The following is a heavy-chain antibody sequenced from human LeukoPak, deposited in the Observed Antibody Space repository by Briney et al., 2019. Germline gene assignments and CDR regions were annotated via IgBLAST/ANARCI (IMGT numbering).Heavy chain of an antibody. V-gene: IGHV4-39*07. D-gene: IGHD6-19*01. CDR2: IFYNGST. CDR1: GGSISSSSYY. CDR3: GRFSSGWFDFDY. J-gene: IGHJ4*02. Sequence: SETLSLTCTVSGGSISSSSYYSGWIRQSPGKGLEWIGTIFYNGSTYYKPSLKSRVTISVDTSKNQFSLKLSSVTAADTAVYYCGRFSSGWFDFDYWGQGTQVTVSS.